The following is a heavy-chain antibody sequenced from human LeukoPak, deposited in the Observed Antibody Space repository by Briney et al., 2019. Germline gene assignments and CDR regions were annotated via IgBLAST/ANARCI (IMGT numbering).Heavy chain of an antibody. V-gene: IGHV3-23*01. CDR3: AKAAGYSSGYLPFDY. CDR2: ISGSGGST. J-gene: IGHJ4*02. D-gene: IGHD3-22*01. Sequence: GGSLRLSCAASGFTFSSYAMSWVRQAPGKGLEWVSAISGSGGSTYYADSVKGRFTISRDNSKNTLYLQMNGLRAEDTAVYYCAKAAGYSSGYLPFDYWGQGTLVTVSS. CDR1: GFTFSSYA.